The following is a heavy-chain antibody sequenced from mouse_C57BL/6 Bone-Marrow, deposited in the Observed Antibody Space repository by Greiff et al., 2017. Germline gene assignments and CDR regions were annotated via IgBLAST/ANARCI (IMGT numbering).Heavy chain of an antibody. CDR1: GYTFTSYW. V-gene: IGHV1-72*01. CDR2: IDPNSGGT. J-gene: IGHJ4*01. Sequence: QVQLQQSGAELVKPGASVKMSCKASGYTFTSYWITWVKQRPGQGLEWIGRIDPNSGGTKYNEKFKSKATLTVDKPSSTADMQLSSLTSEDAAVYFCAREGILYYCYYYAMDYWGQGTSATVSS. D-gene: IGHD1-1*01. CDR3: AREGILYYCYYYAMDY.